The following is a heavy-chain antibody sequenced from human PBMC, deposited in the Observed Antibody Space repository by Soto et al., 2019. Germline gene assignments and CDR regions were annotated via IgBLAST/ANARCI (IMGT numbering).Heavy chain of an antibody. V-gene: IGHV1-18*01. CDR2: ISAYNGNT. CDR3: ARLYCSGGSCYSPIDY. Sequence: QVQLVQSGAEVKKPGASVKVSCKDSGYTFTSYGISWVRQAPGQGLEWMGWISAYNGNTNYAQKLQGRGTMTTDTSTSTAYMELRSLRSDDTAVYYCARLYCSGGSCYSPIDYWGQGTLVTVSS. J-gene: IGHJ4*02. CDR1: GYTFTSYG. D-gene: IGHD2-15*01.